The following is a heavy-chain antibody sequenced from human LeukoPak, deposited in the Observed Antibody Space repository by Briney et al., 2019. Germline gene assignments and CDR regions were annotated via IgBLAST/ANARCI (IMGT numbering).Heavy chain of an antibody. V-gene: IGHV4-34*01. CDR3: ARTLGRSGKFDY. D-gene: IGHD1-1*01. CDR1: GGSFSGYY. J-gene: IGHJ4*02. CDR2: INHSGST. Sequence: SETLSLTCAVYGGSFSGYYWSWIRQPPGKGLEWIGEINHSGSTNYNPSLKSRVTISVDTSKNQFSLKLSSVTAADTAVYYCARTLGRSGKFDYWGQGTLVTVSS.